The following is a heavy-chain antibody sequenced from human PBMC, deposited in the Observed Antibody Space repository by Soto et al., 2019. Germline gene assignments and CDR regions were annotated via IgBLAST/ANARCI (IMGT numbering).Heavy chain of an antibody. V-gene: IGHV1-3*05. Sequence: QVQLVQSGAEEKKPGASVKVSCKASGYTFTSHAMHWVRQAPGQRLEWMGWINAGNGNTKYSQKFQDRVTITTDTSASTAYMELSSLRSEDTAVYYCARDGIAAAGTSWFDPWGQGTLVTVSS. CDR1: GYTFTSHA. CDR2: INAGNGNT. CDR3: ARDGIAAAGTSWFDP. J-gene: IGHJ5*02. D-gene: IGHD6-13*01.